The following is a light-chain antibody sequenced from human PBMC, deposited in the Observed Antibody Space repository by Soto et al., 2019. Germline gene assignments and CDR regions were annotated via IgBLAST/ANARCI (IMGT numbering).Light chain of an antibody. Sequence: EIVMTQSPGTLSLSPGERATLSCRASQSVAGSFLAWYRQIPGPAPSLLIYDASSRATGIPDRFSGSGSGTEFTLTISRLESEDFAVYYCQQYGNSPRTFGKGTKVEIK. CDR2: DAS. J-gene: IGKJ4*01. CDR1: QSVAGSF. CDR3: QQYGNSPRT. V-gene: IGKV3-20*01.